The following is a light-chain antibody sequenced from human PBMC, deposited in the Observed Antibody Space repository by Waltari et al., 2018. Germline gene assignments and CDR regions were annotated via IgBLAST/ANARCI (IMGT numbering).Light chain of an antibody. V-gene: IGLV7-43*01. CDR1: PGAVTSGYY. Sequence: QTVVTQEPSLTVSPGGTVTSPCASSPGAVTSGYYPTWFQQKPGQAPRALIYSTSNQHSYTPARFSGSLLGGKAALTLSGVQPEDEAEYYCLLYYGGAWVFGGGTKLTVL. CDR2: STS. CDR3: LLYYGGAWV. J-gene: IGLJ3*02.